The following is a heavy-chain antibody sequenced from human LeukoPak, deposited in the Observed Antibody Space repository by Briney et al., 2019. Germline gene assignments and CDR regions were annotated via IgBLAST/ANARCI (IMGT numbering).Heavy chain of an antibody. J-gene: IGHJ4*02. CDR3: ARGEDSDEFDY. CDR1: GYTFTSYG. V-gene: IGHV1-8*03. Sequence: ASVKVSCKASGYTFTSYGISWVRQAPGQGLEWMGWMNPNSGNTGYAQKFQGRVTITRNTSISTAYMELSSLRSEDTAVYYCARGEDSDEFDYWGQGTLVTVSS. D-gene: IGHD2-21*01. CDR2: MNPNSGNT.